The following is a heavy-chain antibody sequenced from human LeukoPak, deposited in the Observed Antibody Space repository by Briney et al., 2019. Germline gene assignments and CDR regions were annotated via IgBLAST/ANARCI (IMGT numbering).Heavy chain of an antibody. D-gene: IGHD2-21*02. CDR2: INPNSGGT. J-gene: IGHJ4*02. V-gene: IGHV1-2*02. CDR1: GYTFTGYY. Sequence: ASVKVSCKASGYTFTGYYMHWVRQAPGQGLEWMGWINPNSGGTNYAQKFQGRVTMTRDTSISTAYMELSRLRSDDTAVYYCARNPHNLAYCGGDCYSSVFVAYWGQGTLVTVSS. CDR3: ARNPHNLAYCGGDCYSSVFVAY.